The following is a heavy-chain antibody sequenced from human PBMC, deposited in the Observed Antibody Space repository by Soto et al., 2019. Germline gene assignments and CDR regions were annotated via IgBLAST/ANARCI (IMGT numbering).Heavy chain of an antibody. CDR3: ARESDIPYGIDV. CDR2: IYYTGNT. V-gene: IGHV4-59*01. CDR1: YGSISNYY. Sequence: PSETLSLTCTVSYGSISNYYWNWIRQPPGKGLEWIGYIYYTGNTNSNSSLKSRVTLSLDTSKNQLSLKLTSVTPADTAVYYCARESDIPYGIDVWGQGTTVTVSS. J-gene: IGHJ6*02.